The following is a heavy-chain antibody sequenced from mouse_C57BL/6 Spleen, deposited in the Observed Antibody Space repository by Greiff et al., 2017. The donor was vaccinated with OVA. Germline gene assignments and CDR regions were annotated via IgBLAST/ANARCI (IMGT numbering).Heavy chain of an antibody. D-gene: IGHD2-4*01. V-gene: IGHV1-82*01. J-gene: IGHJ3*01. Sequence: VQLQQSGPELVKPGASVKISCKASGYAFSSSWMNWVKQRPGKGLEWIGRIYPGDGDTNYNGKFKGKATLTADKSSSTAYMQLSSLTSEDSAVYFCARYGDYDASFAYWGQGTLVTVSA. CDR2: IYPGDGDT. CDR3: ARYGDYDASFAY. CDR1: GYAFSSSW.